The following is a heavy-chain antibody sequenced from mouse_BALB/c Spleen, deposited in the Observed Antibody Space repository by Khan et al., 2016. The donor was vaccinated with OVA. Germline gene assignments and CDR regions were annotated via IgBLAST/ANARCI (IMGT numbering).Heavy chain of an antibody. CDR3: VRDGAYHRNDGWFAY. D-gene: IGHD2-14*01. J-gene: IGHJ3*01. V-gene: IGHV1-4*01. Sequence: QVQLKQSGAELARPGASVKMSCKASGYTFTSYTIHWIKKRPGQGLVWIGYINPSNGYTNYNQKFKDKATLTTDKSSTTAYLQLSSLTSDDSAVXNCVRDGAYHRNDGWFAYWGQGTLVTVSA. CDR1: GYTFTSYT. CDR2: INPSNGYT.